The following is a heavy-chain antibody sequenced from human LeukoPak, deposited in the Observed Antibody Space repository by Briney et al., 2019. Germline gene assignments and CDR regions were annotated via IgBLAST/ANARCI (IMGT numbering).Heavy chain of an antibody. CDR1: GFTFSIYD. CDR3: AKVELSASGGELDP. D-gene: IGHD3-16*02. V-gene: IGHV3-23*01. J-gene: IGHJ5*02. Sequence: GGSLRLSCAASGFTFSIYDLSWVRQAPGKGLEWVSAIRGNGGTTYDADSVKGRFTISRDNSKNTLYLEMKSLRADDTAVYYCAKVELSASGGELDPWGQGTLVIVSS. CDR2: IRGNGGTT.